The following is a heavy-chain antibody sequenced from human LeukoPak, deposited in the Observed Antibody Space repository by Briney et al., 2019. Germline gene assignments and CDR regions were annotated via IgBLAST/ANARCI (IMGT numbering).Heavy chain of an antibody. V-gene: IGHV3-21*01. D-gene: IGHD2-2*02. CDR3: VLPAAIGSGVDY. CDR1: GFTFSSYS. J-gene: IGHJ4*02. Sequence: GGSLRLSCAASGFTFSSYSMNWVRQAPGKGLEWVSSISSSSSYIYYADSVKGRFTISRDNAKNSLYLQMNSLRAEDTAVYYCVLPAAIGSGVDYWGQGTLVTVSS. CDR2: ISSSSSYI.